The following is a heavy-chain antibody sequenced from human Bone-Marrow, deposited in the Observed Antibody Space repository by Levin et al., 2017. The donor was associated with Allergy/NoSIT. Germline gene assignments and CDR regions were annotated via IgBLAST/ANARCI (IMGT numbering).Heavy chain of an antibody. CDR3: ARGADLLHSSAYGGFIDY. V-gene: IGHV3-13*01. J-gene: IGHJ4*02. CDR1: GFTVSNYD. Sequence: PGGSLRLSCGASGFTVSNYDMHWVRQPTGRGLDWVSAIGPAGDTYYPGSVKGRFTISRDNAKNSLFLQINNLRAADSAVYYCARGADLLHSSAYGGFIDYWGQGTLVTVSS. D-gene: IGHD5-18*01. CDR2: IGPAGDT.